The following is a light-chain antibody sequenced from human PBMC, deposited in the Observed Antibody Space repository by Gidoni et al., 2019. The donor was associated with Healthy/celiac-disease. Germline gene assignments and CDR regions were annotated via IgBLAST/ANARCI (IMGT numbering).Light chain of an antibody. CDR1: QDISNY. J-gene: IGKJ4*01. CDR3: QQYDSRGLT. V-gene: IGKV1-33*01. Sequence: DIQMTQSPSSLSASVGDRVTITCQASQDISNYLNWYQQKPGKAPKLLIYDASNLETGVPSRFSGSGSGTDFTFTISSLQPEDIATYYCQQYDSRGLTFXGXTKVEIK. CDR2: DAS.